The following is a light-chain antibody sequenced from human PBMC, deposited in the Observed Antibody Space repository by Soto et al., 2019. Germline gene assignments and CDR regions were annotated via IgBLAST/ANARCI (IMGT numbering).Light chain of an antibody. CDR2: EVS. CDR1: SSDVGKYNY. CDR3: NSYTGSSPLYV. Sequence: QSGLTQPASVSGSPGQSITISCTGTSSDVGKYNYVSWYQQHPGKAPKLIIYEVSNRPSGVSNRFTGSKSGNTASLTISGLPAEDEADYYCNSYTGSSPLYVFGTGTKLTVL. J-gene: IGLJ1*01. V-gene: IGLV2-14*01.